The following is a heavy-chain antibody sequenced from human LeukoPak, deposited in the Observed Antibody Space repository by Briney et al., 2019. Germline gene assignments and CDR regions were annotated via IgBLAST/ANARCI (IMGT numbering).Heavy chain of an antibody. D-gene: IGHD3-9*01. CDR2: IIPIFGTA. Sequence: ASVKVSCKASGDTFSSYAISWVRQAPGQGLEWMGGIIPIFGTANYAQKFQGRVTITADESTSTAYMELSSLRSEDTAVYYCARTKYYDILTGPKILSYNWFDPWGQGTLVTVSS. J-gene: IGHJ5*02. V-gene: IGHV1-69*13. CDR1: GDTFSSYA. CDR3: ARTKYYDILTGPKILSYNWFDP.